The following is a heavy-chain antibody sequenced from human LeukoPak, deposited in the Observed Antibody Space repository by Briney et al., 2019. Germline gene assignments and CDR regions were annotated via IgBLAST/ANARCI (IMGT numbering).Heavy chain of an antibody. CDR3: ARSPYDY. J-gene: IGHJ4*02. CDR1: GFTISAYW. CDR2: INSDGSTT. Sequence: GGSLRLSCEASGFTISAYWMHWVRQAPGKGLVWVSRINSDGSTTSYADSVKGRFTISRDNAKNTLYLQMNSLRAGDTAVYFCARSPYDYWGQGTLVTVSS. V-gene: IGHV3-74*01.